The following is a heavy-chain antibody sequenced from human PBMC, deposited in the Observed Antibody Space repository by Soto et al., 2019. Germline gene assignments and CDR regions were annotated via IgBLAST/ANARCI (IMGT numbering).Heavy chain of an antibody. CDR2: MFPGDSTT. CDR1: GCTFTAYW. J-gene: IGHJ4*02. Sequence: EPQRISCKGSGCTFTAYWIGWVRQMPGKGLEWMGIMFPGDSTTRYSPSFQGQVTMSADKSISTAYLQWNSLKASDTAIYYCARVVIGYCSSTSCPADYWGQGTQVPVSS. D-gene: IGHD2-2*01. CDR3: ARVVIGYCSSTSCPADY. V-gene: IGHV5-51*01.